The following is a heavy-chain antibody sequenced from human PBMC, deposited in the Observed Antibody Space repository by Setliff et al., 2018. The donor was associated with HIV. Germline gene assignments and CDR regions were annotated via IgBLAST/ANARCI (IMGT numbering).Heavy chain of an antibody. CDR3: ARRRGQKATGWYYFDF. D-gene: IGHD6-19*01. J-gene: IGHJ4*02. Sequence: QTPGKGLEWIGSIYHSGNTYYNPSLKSRVSISVDTSKRQFSLKLTSVTAGDSALYYCARRRGQKATGWYYFDFWGQGALVTVSS. CDR2: IYHSGNT. V-gene: IGHV4-39*01.